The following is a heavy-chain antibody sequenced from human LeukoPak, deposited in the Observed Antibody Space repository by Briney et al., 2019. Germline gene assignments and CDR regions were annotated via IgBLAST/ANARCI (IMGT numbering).Heavy chain of an antibody. V-gene: IGHV3-30*04. CDR1: GFTFSSYA. CDR3: AKAMTTQLDY. CDR2: ISYDGSNK. D-gene: IGHD4-17*01. Sequence: GGSLRLSCAASGFTFSSYAMHWVRQAPGKGLEWVAVISYDGSNKYYADSVKGRFTISRDNSKNTLYLQMNSLRAEDTAAYYCAKAMTTQLDYWGQGTLVTVSS. J-gene: IGHJ4*02.